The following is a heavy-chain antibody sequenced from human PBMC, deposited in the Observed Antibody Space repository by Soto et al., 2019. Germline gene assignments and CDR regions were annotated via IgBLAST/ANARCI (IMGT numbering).Heavy chain of an antibody. D-gene: IGHD3-10*01. Sequence: PSETLSLTCSVSGGSISNSSYLWGWVRQPPGKGLQWIGYIYYSGTTNYNPSLKSRVTISVDTSKNQFSLKLSSVTAADTAVYYCASLLDYYNYFDYWGQGTLVTVSS. CDR1: GGSISNSSYL. J-gene: IGHJ4*02. CDR3: ASLLDYYNYFDY. CDR2: IYYSGTT. V-gene: IGHV4-61*05.